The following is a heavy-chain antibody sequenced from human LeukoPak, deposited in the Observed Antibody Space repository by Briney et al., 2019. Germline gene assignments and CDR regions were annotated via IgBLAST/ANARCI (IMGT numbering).Heavy chain of an antibody. Sequence: GGSLRLSCAASGFTFSSYSMNWVRQAPGKGLEWVLSISSSSSYIYYADSVKGRFTISRDNAKNSLYLQMNSLRAEDTAVYYCTRDGEAAAGSIGAFDIWGQGAMVTVSS. CDR1: GFTFSSYS. CDR2: ISSSSSYI. V-gene: IGHV3-21*01. J-gene: IGHJ3*02. CDR3: TRDGEAAAGSIGAFDI. D-gene: IGHD6-13*01.